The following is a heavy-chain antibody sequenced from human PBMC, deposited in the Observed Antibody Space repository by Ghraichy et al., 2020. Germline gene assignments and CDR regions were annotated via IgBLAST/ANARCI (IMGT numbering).Heavy chain of an antibody. CDR3: ARKDY. CDR1: GFFFSNFW. Sequence: GGSLRLSCGASGFFFSNFWMSWVRQAPGNGLEWVASINQDGSEKYYVDSVKGRFTVSRDNAKNSLYLQMNSLRVEDTAVYYCARKDYWGQGTLVTVSS. J-gene: IGHJ4*02. CDR2: INQDGSEK. V-gene: IGHV3-7*01.